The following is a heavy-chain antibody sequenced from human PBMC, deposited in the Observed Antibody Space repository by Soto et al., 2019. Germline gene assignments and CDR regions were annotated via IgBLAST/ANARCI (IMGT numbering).Heavy chain of an antibody. CDR2: INPLSVIP. CDR3: AAPACAATWCSPSHNLDH. J-gene: IGHJ4*02. Sequence: QVQLVQSGAEVKKPESSVKVSCKTSGGTFVRHVISWVRQAPGQGPEWMGKINPLSVIPNYAQKFQDRVTFTADTDSSTAYMELSSLRSDDTAVYYYAAPACAATWCSPSHNLDHWGQGTLVTVSS. CDR1: GGTFVRHV. D-gene: IGHD2-2*01. V-gene: IGHV1-69*09.